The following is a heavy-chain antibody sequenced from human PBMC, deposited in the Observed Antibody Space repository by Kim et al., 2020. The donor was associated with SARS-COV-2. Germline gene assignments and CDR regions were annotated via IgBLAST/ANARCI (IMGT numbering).Heavy chain of an antibody. CDR2: ISTRGESI. Sequence: GGSLRLSCAASGLSFSDSYMNWVRQAPGKGLEWLSFISTRGESIFYADSVEGRFTISRDNAKNSLYLQMNYLRDEDTAVYYCARNGNGYNAFGIWGQGVLVTVSS. V-gene: IGHV3-11*01. CDR1: GLSFSDSY. D-gene: IGHD5-12*01. CDR3: ARNGNGYNAFGI. J-gene: IGHJ4*02.